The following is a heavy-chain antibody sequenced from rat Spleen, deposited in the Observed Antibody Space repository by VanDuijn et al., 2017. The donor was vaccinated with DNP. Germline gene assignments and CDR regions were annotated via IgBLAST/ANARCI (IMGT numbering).Heavy chain of an antibody. CDR2: IIYDGSRT. V-gene: IGHV5S10*01. CDR1: GFTFSDYN. Sequence: EVQLVESGGGLVQPGRSLKLSCAASGFTFSDYNMAWVRQAPKKGLEWVATIIYDGSRTYYRDSVKGRFTISSDNPKSTIYLKMDSLRSEDTDTYYCATHRGYWGQGVMVTVSS. CDR3: ATHRGY. J-gene: IGHJ2*01.